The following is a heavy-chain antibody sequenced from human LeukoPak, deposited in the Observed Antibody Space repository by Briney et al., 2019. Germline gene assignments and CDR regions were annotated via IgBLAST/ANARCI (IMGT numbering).Heavy chain of an antibody. V-gene: IGHV3-7*01. D-gene: IGHD3-22*01. Sequence: GGSLRLSCAASGFTFSSYWMSWVRQAPGKGLEWVANIKQDGSEKYYVDSVKGRFTISRDNAKNSLYLQMNSLRAEDTAVYYCARGRYYYDSSGYVDAFDIWGQGTVVTVSS. CDR2: IKQDGSEK. CDR1: GFTFSSYW. J-gene: IGHJ3*02. CDR3: ARGRYYYDSSGYVDAFDI.